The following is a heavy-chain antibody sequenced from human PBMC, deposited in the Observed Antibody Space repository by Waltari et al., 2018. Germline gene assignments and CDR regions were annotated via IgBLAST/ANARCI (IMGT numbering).Heavy chain of an antibody. J-gene: IGHJ4*02. CDR1: GASISSGGYY. Sequence: QVQLQESGPGLVKPSQTLSLTCTVSGASISSGGYYWSWIRQHPGKGLEWIGYIYYSGSTYYNPALKSRVTISVDTSKNQFSLKLTSVTAADTAVYNCAKGGADEPIGYWGQGTLVTVSS. D-gene: IGHD3-16*01. CDR2: IYYSGST. V-gene: IGHV4-31*03. CDR3: AKGGADEPIGY.